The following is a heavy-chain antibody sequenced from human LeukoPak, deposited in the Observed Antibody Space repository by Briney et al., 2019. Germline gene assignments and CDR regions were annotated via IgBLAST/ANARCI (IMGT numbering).Heavy chain of an antibody. CDR2: IYYSGST. D-gene: IGHD3-22*01. V-gene: IGHV4-59*01. Sequence: SETLSLTCTVSGGSISSYYWSWIRQPPGKGLEWIGYIYYSGSTNYNPSLKSRVTISVDTSNNQFSLKLSSVTAADTAVYYCARAVPYYYDSSGYTFDYWGQGTLVTVSS. J-gene: IGHJ4*02. CDR3: ARAVPYYYDSSGYTFDY. CDR1: GGSISSYY.